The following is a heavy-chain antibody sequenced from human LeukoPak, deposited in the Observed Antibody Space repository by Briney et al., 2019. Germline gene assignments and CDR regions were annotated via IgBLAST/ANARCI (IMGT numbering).Heavy chain of an antibody. CDR1: GFTFSSYW. J-gene: IGHJ3*02. CDR3: TRPSYYDSRGYSTNGFDI. Sequence: PGGSLRLSCAASGFTFSSYWMSWVRQAPGKGLEWVGRNRDKSKSYTTDYAASVRGRFTISRDDSKNSLYLQMYSLKTEDTAVYSCTRPSYYDSRGYSTNGFDIWGQGTMVTVSS. CDR2: NRDKSKSYTT. V-gene: IGHV3-72*01. D-gene: IGHD3-22*01.